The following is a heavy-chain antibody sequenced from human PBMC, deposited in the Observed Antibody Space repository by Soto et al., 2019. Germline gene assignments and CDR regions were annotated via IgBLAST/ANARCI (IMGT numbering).Heavy chain of an antibody. D-gene: IGHD3-3*01. CDR3: ARTLNYDFWSGYVPGKSYYYGMDV. J-gene: IGHJ6*02. Sequence: SETLSLTCTVSGGSISSYYWSWIRQPPGKGLEWIGYIYYSGSTNYNPSLKSRVTISVDTSKNQFSLKLSSVTAADTAVYYCARTLNYDFWSGYVPGKSYYYGMDVWGQGTTVTVSS. CDR1: GGSISSYY. V-gene: IGHV4-59*01. CDR2: IYYSGST.